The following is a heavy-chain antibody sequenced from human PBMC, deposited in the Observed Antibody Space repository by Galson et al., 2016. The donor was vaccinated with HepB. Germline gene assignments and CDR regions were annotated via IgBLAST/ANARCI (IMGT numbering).Heavy chain of an antibody. J-gene: IGHJ3*02. V-gene: IGHV4-59*01. CDR3: ARASPRDSSGWCPDAFDI. CDR2: IYYSGST. CDR1: GGSISSYY. D-gene: IGHD6-19*01. Sequence: SETLSLTCTVSGGSISSYYWSWIRQPPGKGLEWIGYIYYSGSTNYNPSLKSRVTISVDTSKNQFSLKLSSVTAADTAVYYCARASPRDSSGWCPDAFDIWGQGTMVTVSS.